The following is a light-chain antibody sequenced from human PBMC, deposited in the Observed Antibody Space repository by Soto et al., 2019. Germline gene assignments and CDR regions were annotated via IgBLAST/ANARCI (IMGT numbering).Light chain of an antibody. Sequence: TQSPGTLSLSPGERATLSCRARQRVTSHHLAWYQQKPGQAPRLLLFGASIRGPGLPVRFSGSGSGTDFTLTITRLEPEDFAVYYCHQYGSSPGTFGQGTKVDIK. J-gene: IGKJ1*01. CDR1: QRVTSHH. CDR2: GAS. CDR3: HQYGSSPGT. V-gene: IGKV3-20*01.